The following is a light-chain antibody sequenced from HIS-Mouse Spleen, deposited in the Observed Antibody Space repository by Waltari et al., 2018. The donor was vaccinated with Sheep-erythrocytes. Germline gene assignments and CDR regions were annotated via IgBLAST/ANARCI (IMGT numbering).Light chain of an antibody. V-gene: IGLV2-23*01. CDR2: EGS. J-gene: IGLJ3*02. CDR3: CSYAGSGTWV. Sequence: QSALTQPASVSGSPGQSITISCTGTSSDVGSYNLVSWYQQHPGKAPKLRIYEGSKRPSGVSNRFSGSTYGNTASLTISGLQAEDETDYYCCSYAGSGTWVFGGGTKLTVL. CDR1: SSDVGSYNL.